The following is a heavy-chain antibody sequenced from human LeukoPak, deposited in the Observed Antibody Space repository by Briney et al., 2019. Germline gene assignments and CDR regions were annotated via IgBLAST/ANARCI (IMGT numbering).Heavy chain of an antibody. CDR3: AREGQEWFHSAFDI. CDR2: IYYTGST. CDR1: GGSLSSYY. Sequence: PSETLSLTCTVSGGSLSSYYWSWIRQPPGKGLEWIGYIYYTGSTTYNPSLKSRVTMSVHTSRNELSLRLSSVTAADTAVYYCAREGQEWFHSAFDIWGQGTMVTVSS. J-gene: IGHJ3*02. D-gene: IGHD3-3*01. V-gene: IGHV4-59*01.